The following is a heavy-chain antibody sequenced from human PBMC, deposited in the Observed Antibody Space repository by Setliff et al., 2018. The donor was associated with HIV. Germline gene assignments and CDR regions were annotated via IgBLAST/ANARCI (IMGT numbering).Heavy chain of an antibody. V-gene: IGHV3-33*01. J-gene: IGHJ6*02. D-gene: IGHD3-10*01. Sequence: GGSLRLSCAASGFTFSSYGMHWVRQAPGKGLEWVAVMWYDGSNKYYADSVKGRFTISRDNPKNTLYLQMNSLRAEDTALYYCATLKTVGSIIFATTGMDVWGQGTTVTVSS. CDR3: ATLKTVGSIIFATTGMDV. CDR1: GFTFSSYG. CDR2: MWYDGSNK.